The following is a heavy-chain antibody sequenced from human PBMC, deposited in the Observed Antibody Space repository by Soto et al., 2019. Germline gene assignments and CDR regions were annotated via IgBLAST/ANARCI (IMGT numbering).Heavy chain of an antibody. CDR2: MNPNSGNT. CDR3: ARGARYYDFWSGSAFDY. V-gene: IGHV1-8*01. J-gene: IGHJ4*02. CDR1: GYTFTSYD. Sequence: ASVKVSCKASGYTFTSYDINWVRQATGQGFEWMGWMNPNSGNTGYAQKFQGRVTMTRNTSISTAYMELSSLRSEDTAVYYCARGARYYDFWSGSAFDYWGQGTLVNVS. D-gene: IGHD3-3*01.